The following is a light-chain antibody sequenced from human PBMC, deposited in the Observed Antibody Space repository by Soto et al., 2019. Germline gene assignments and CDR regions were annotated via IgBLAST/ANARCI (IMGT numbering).Light chain of an antibody. CDR1: QSVDSSY. Sequence: EIVLTQSPGTLPLSPGERATLSCRASQSVDSSYLAWYQQKPGQAPRLLIYRSSIRATGIPDRFSGSGSDTDFTLTIIRLEHEDFAVYYCQQYDNSRGLTFGGGTTVEI. J-gene: IGKJ4*01. CDR3: QQYDNSRGLT. V-gene: IGKV3-20*01. CDR2: RSS.